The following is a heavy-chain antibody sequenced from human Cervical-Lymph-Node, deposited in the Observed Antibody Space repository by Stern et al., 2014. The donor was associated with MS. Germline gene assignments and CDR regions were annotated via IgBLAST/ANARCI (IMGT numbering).Heavy chain of an antibody. J-gene: IGHJ6*02. V-gene: IGHV1-69*17. CDR2: IIPIFGMA. D-gene: IGHD3-10*01. CDR3: ARTYYYGSGTYNYYYYHMDV. Sequence: VQLVESGAEVKKPGSSVKVSCKPSGDTFSTYAISWGRQAPRQGLEWMGGIIPIFGMANYAQKFQGRVPITADRSTRPAYMELSSLRSEDTAVYYCARTYYYGSGTYNYYYYHMDVWGQGTTVTVSS. CDR1: GDTFSTYA.